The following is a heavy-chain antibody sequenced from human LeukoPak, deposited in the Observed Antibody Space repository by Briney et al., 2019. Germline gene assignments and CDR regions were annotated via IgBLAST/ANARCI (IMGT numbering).Heavy chain of an antibody. CDR2: ISSSGSTI. Sequence: GGSLRLSCAASGFTFSSYEMNWVRQAPGKGLEWVSYISSSGSTIYSADSVKGRFTVSRDNAKNSLYLQMNSLRAEDTAVYYCARGRGPTVTTWFDYWGQGTLVTVSS. J-gene: IGHJ4*02. CDR1: GFTFSSYE. CDR3: ARGRGPTVTTWFDY. V-gene: IGHV3-48*03. D-gene: IGHD4-17*01.